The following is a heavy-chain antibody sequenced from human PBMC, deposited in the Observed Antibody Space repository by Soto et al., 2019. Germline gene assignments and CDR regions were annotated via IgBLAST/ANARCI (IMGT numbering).Heavy chain of an antibody. V-gene: IGHV4-34*01. CDR3: ALLPWNSENY. CDR2: INHSGST. D-gene: IGHD1-7*01. CDR1: GGSFSGYY. Sequence: QVQLQQWGAGLLKPSETLSLTCAVYGGSFSGYYWSWIRQTPGKGLEWIGEINHSGSTNYNPSLKSRVTISVDTSKNQFSLKLSSVTAADTAVYYCALLPWNSENYWGQGTLVTVSS. J-gene: IGHJ4*02.